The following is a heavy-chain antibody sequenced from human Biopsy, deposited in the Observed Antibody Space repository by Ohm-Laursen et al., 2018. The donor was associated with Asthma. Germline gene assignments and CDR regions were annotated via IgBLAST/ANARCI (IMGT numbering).Heavy chain of an antibody. J-gene: IGHJ1*01. Sequence: SLRLSCAASGFTFSSYSMNWVRQAPGKGLEWVSYISSSSSTIYYADSVKGRFTISRDNAKNSLYLQMNSLRDEDTAVYYCARTFHFWSPYHAEHSQLWGQGTLVTVSS. D-gene: IGHD3-3*01. CDR2: ISSSSSTI. CDR1: GFTFSSYS. CDR3: ARTFHFWSPYHAEHSQL. V-gene: IGHV3-48*02.